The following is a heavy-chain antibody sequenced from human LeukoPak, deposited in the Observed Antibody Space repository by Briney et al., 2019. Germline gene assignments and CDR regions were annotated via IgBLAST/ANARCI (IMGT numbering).Heavy chain of an antibody. Sequence: SETLSLTCTVSGGSISSYYWSWIQQPPGKGLEWIGYIYYSGSTNYNPSLKSRVTISVDTSKNQFSLKLSSVTAADTAVYYCARPVRGSLGAFDIWGQGTMVTVSS. CDR2: IYYSGST. CDR1: GGSISSYY. J-gene: IGHJ3*02. D-gene: IGHD3-10*01. V-gene: IGHV4-59*08. CDR3: ARPVRGSLGAFDI.